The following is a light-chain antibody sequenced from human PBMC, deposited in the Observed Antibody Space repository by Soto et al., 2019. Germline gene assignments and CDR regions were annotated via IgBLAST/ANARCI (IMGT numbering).Light chain of an antibody. V-gene: IGKV3-20*01. CDR1: QSVGSSY. Sequence: IVLTHSPGTLSLSPGERATLSCRASQSVGSSYLAWYQQKPGQAPRLLIYGASSRATGIPDRFSGSGSGTDFTLTISRLEPEDFAVYYCQQYGSSPRTFGQGTKVDIK. CDR3: QQYGSSPRT. CDR2: GAS. J-gene: IGKJ1*01.